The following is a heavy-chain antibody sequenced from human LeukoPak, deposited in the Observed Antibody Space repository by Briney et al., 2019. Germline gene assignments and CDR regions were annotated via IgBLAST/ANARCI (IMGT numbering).Heavy chain of an antibody. D-gene: IGHD3-16*02. CDR3: TSSTLRLGELSVDS. CDR2: FRSKAYGGTR. V-gene: IGHV3-49*04. J-gene: IGHJ4*02. Sequence: GGSLRLSCTASGFTPGDYAMSWVRQAPGKGLGWVGFFRSKAYGGTREYAASVIGRFTISREDSKSIAYLQMNSLKTEDTAVYYCTSSTLRLGELSVDSWGQGTLVTVSS. CDR1: GFTPGDYA.